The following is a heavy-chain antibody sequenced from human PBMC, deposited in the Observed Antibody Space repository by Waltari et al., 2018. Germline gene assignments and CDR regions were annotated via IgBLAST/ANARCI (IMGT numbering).Heavy chain of an antibody. Sequence: ICQPPGKGLEWIGSIYYSGSTYYNPSLKSRVTISVDTSKDQFSLKLSSVTAADTAVYYCAGNIIGDAFDIWGQGTMVTVSS. CDR3: AGNIIGDAFDI. CDR2: IYYSGST. V-gene: IGHV4-39*01. J-gene: IGHJ3*02.